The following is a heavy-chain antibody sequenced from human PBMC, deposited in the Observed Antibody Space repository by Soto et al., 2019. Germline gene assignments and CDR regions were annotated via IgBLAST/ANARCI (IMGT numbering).Heavy chain of an antibody. J-gene: IGHJ6*02. CDR2: IYYSGST. D-gene: IGHD6-6*01. V-gene: IGHV4-39*01. CDR1: GGSISSSSYY. CDR3: ARKNARPHYGMDV. Sequence: KASETLSLTCTVSGGSISSSSYYWGWIRQPPGKGLEWIGSIYYSGSTYYNPSLKSRVTISVDTSKNQFSLKLSPVTAADMAVYYCARKNARPHYGMDVWGQGTTVTVSS.